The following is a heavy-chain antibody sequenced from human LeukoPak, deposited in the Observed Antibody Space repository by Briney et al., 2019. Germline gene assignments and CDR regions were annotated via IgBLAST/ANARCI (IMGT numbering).Heavy chain of an antibody. CDR3: ARDSAGVHRWFDP. V-gene: IGHV1-18*01. D-gene: IGHD3-3*01. CDR1: GYTYNTYS. J-gene: IGHJ5*02. Sequence: ASVKVSCKASGYTYNTYSITWVRQAPGQGLEWMGWISAYNGNTNYAQKFQGRVTMTTDTSTTTAYMELRSLKSDDTAMYYCARDSAGVHRWFDPWGQGTLVTVSS. CDR2: ISAYNGNT.